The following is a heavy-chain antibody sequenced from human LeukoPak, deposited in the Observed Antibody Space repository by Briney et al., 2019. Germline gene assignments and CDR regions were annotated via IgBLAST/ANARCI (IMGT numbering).Heavy chain of an antibody. V-gene: IGHV4-34*01. CDR2: INHSGST. D-gene: IGHD3-10*01. Sequence: PSETLSLTCAVYGGSFSGYYWSWIRQPPGEGLEWIGEINHSGSTNYNPSLKSRVTMSVDTSKNQFSLKLSSVTAADTAVYYCARYYYGSGSKGRFDYWGQGTLVTVSS. J-gene: IGHJ4*02. CDR3: ARYYYGSGSKGRFDY. CDR1: GGSFSGYY.